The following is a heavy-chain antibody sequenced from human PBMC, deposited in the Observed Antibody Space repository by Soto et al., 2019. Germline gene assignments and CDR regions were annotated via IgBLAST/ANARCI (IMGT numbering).Heavy chain of an antibody. J-gene: IGHJ2*01. D-gene: IGHD3-22*01. V-gene: IGHV4-30-4*01. Sequence: QLQESGPGLVKPSQTLSLTCSVSGGSINNNDYYWSWIRQTPGKGLEWIGYVNYSGSSDYIPSLKSRLSMSIDKSKNQFHLKLNSVPAADTATYYCARMSYFYDKWYFDIWGRGTLVTVSS. CDR3: ARMSYFYDKWYFDI. CDR1: GGSINNNDYY. CDR2: VNYSGSS.